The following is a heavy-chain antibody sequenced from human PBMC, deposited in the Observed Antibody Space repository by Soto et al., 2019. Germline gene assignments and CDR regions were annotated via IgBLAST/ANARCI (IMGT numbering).Heavy chain of an antibody. D-gene: IGHD2-2*01. J-gene: IGHJ5*02. CDR2: ISGFGDST. Sequence: PGESLKISCAASVFSFSSYGMSWVRQAPGKGLEWVSGISGFGDSTYYADSVKGRFTISRDNSENTLYLQMNSLRAEDTAVYFCAKDAVVVVPAVIRNWFDPWGQGTQVTVSS. V-gene: IGHV3-23*01. CDR3: AKDAVVVVPAVIRNWFDP. CDR1: VFSFSSYG.